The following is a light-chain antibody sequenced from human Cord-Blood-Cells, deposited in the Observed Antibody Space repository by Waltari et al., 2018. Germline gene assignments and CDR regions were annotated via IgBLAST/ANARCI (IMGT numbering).Light chain of an antibody. J-gene: IGLJ2*01. CDR1: SSDVGGYNY. CDR2: DVS. Sequence: QSALTQPASVSGSPGQSINVPCTGTSSDVGGYNYVPWYQQPPGKATKLMIYDVSNRPSGVSNRFSGSKSGNTASLTISGLQAEDEADYYCSSYTSSSTLVVFGGGTKLTVL. V-gene: IGLV2-14*01. CDR3: SSYTSSSTLVV.